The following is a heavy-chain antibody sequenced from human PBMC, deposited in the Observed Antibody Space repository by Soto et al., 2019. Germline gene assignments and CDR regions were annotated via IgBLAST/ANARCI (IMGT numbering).Heavy chain of an antibody. CDR1: GFTFSDYY. CDR3: ATLIIVGATDFDY. Sequence: GGSLRLSCAASGFTFSDYYMSWIRQAPGKGLEWVSYISSSSSYTNYADSVKGRFTISRDNAKNSLYLQMNSLRAEDTAVYYCATLIIVGATDFDYWGQGTLVTVSS. J-gene: IGHJ4*02. V-gene: IGHV3-11*06. CDR2: ISSSSSYT. D-gene: IGHD1-26*01.